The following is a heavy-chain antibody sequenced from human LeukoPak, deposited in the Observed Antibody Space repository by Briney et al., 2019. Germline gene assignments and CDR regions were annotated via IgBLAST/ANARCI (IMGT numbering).Heavy chain of an antibody. J-gene: IGHJ6*03. CDR2: IIPTFGTA. Sequence: SVKVSCKASGGTLSSNAMSWVRQAPGQGLELMGGIIPTFGTANYAQKFQGRVTITTDESTSTGYMELSSLRSEDTAVYYCARGHYYSSGAYWGNDYYYYMSVWGKGTTVTVSS. D-gene: IGHD3-22*01. CDR3: ARGHYYSSGAYWGNDYYYYMSV. V-gene: IGHV1-69*05. CDR1: GGTLSSNA.